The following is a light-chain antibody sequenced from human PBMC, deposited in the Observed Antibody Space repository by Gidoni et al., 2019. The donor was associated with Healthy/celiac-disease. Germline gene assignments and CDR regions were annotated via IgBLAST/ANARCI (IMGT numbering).Light chain of an antibody. CDR2: DAA. V-gene: IGKV3-11*01. Sequence: IVLTQSPATLSLSPGERATLSCRASQSVSSYLAWYQQKPGQGPRLLIYDAANRATGIPARFSGSGSGTDFTLTLSSLEPEDFEVYYCQQRSNWQAWTFXQXTKVEIK. CDR1: QSVSSY. CDR3: QQRSNWQAWT. J-gene: IGKJ1*01.